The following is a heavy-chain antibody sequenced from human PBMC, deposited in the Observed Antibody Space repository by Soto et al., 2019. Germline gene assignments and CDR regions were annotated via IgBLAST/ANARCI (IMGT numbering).Heavy chain of an antibody. CDR3: ASIPPYCSSTSCYFDY. D-gene: IGHD2-2*01. J-gene: IGHJ4*02. CDR2: IYYSGSS. V-gene: IGHV4-39*01. CDR1: GGSISSSSYY. Sequence: SETLSLTCTVSGGSISSSSYYWGWIRQPPGKGLEWVGSIYYSGSSYYNPSLKSRVTISVDTSNDQFSLKLSSVTAADTAVYYCASIPPYCSSTSCYFDYWGQGTLVTVSS.